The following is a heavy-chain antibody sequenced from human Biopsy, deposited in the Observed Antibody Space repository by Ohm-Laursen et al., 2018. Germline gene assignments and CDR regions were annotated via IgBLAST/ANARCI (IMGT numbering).Heavy chain of an antibody. CDR2: IYSGGST. Sequence: SLRLSCSASGFTVSSNYMSWVRQAPGKGLEWVSVIYSGGSTYYADSVKGRFTISRDNSKNTLYLQMNSLRAEDTAVYYCARGGIAVAGTNFDCWGQGTLVTVSS. CDR3: ARGGIAVAGTNFDC. J-gene: IGHJ4*02. D-gene: IGHD6-19*01. V-gene: IGHV3-66*01. CDR1: GFTVSSNY.